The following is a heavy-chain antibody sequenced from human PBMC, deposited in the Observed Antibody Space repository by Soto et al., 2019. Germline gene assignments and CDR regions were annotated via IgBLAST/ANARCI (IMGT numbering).Heavy chain of an antibody. CDR2: INHSGST. D-gene: IGHD5-12*01. Sequence: PSETLSLTCAVYGVSFSGYYWTWIRQPPGTGLEWIGEINHSGSTNYNPSLKSRVTISVDTSKNQFSLKLSSVTAADTAVYYCARGYSGYEYAFDIWGQGTMLTVSS. CDR3: ARGYSGYEYAFDI. V-gene: IGHV4-34*01. CDR1: GVSFSGYY. J-gene: IGHJ3*02.